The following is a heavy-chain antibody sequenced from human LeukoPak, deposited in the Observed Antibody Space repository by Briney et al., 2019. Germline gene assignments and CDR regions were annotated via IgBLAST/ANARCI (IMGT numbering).Heavy chain of an antibody. V-gene: IGHV3-21*01. CDR1: GFTFSDYS. Sequence: GGSLRLSCAASGFTFSDYSMKWVRQAPGKGLEWLSSISTGSSYKYYGDSVKGRFTISRDNAKNSLYLQMNSLRAEDTAVYYCARGPTLIGVTGTWPLDCWGQGTLVIVSS. CDR2: ISTGSSYK. J-gene: IGHJ4*02. CDR3: ARGPTLIGVTGTWPLDC. D-gene: IGHD6-19*01.